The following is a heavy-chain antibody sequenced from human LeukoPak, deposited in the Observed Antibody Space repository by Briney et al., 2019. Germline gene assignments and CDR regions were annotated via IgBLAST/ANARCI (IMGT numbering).Heavy chain of an antibody. V-gene: IGHV1-69*04. CDR2: IIPILGMA. CDR3: ARDRSSGYYSPGVY. D-gene: IGHD3-22*01. Sequence: SVKVSCKASGGTFSSYTISWVRQAPGQGLEWMGRIIPILGMANYAQKFQGRVTITADKSTSTAYMELSSLRSEDTAVYYCARDRSSGYYSPGVYWGQGTLVTVSS. CDR1: GGTFSSYT. J-gene: IGHJ4*02.